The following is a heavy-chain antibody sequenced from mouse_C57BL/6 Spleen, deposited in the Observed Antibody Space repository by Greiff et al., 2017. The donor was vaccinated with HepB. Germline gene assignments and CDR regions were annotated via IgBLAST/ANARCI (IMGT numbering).Heavy chain of an antibody. CDR1: GYSFTGYF. CDR2: INPYNGDT. D-gene: IGHD1-1*01. CDR3: ARTTTVRGYFDV. Sequence: VQLQQSGPELVKPGDSVKISCKASGYSFTGYFMNWVMQSHGKSLEWIGRINPYNGDTFYNQKFKGKATLTVDKSSSTAHMELRSLTSEDSAVYYCARTTTVRGYFDVWGTGTTVTVSS. J-gene: IGHJ1*03. V-gene: IGHV1-20*01.